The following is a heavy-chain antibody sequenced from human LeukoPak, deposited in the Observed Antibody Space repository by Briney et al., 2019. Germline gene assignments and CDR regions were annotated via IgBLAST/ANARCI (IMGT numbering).Heavy chain of an antibody. D-gene: IGHD5-18*01. Sequence: GGSLRLSCAASGFAFSSYALSWVRQAPGKGLEWVSAISGSGGNACYADSVKGRFTISRDNSKNTLYLQMNSLRVEDTAVYYCAKDRRGYSYGHYFDYWGQGTLVTVSS. CDR1: GFAFSSYA. J-gene: IGHJ4*02. CDR2: ISGSGGNA. CDR3: AKDRRGYSYGHYFDY. V-gene: IGHV3-23*01.